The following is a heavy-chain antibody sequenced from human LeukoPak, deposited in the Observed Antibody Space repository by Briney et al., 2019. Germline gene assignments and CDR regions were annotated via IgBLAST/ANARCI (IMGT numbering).Heavy chain of an antibody. D-gene: IGHD3-22*01. Sequence: GRSLRLSCAASGFTFSSYGMHWVRQAPGKGLEWVAVISYDGSNKYYADSVKGRFTISRDNSKNTLYLQMNSLRAEDTAVYYCARDGIVYDSSGLDAFDIWGQGTMVTVSS. V-gene: IGHV3-30*03. CDR3: ARDGIVYDSSGLDAFDI. CDR2: ISYDGSNK. J-gene: IGHJ3*02. CDR1: GFTFSSYG.